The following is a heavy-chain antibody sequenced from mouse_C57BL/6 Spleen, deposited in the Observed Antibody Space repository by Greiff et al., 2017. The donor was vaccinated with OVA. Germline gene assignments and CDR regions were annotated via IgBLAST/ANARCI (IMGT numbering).Heavy chain of an antibody. D-gene: IGHD1-1*01. J-gene: IGHJ2*01. Sequence: QVHVKQSGAELVRPGASVTLSCKASGYTFTDYEMHWVKQTPVHGLEWIGAIDPETGGTAYNQKFKGKAILTADKSSSTAYMELRSLTSEDSAVYYCTSDSTVVAKGDYWGQGTTLTVSS. CDR1: GYTFTDYE. CDR3: TSDSTVVAKGDY. CDR2: IDPETGGT. V-gene: IGHV1-15*01.